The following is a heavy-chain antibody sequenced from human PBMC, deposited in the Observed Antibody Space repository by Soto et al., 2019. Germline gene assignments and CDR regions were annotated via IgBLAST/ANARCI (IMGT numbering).Heavy chain of an antibody. CDR2: IIPIFGTA. J-gene: IGHJ6*02. Sequence: SVKVSCKASGGTFSSCAISWVRQAPGQGLEWMGGIIPIFGTANYAQKFQGRVTITADKSTSTAYMELSSLRSEDTAVYYCARGRMTGYLYYYYGTDVWGQGTTVTVSS. CDR1: GGTFSSCA. V-gene: IGHV1-69*06. D-gene: IGHD3-9*01. CDR3: ARGRMTGYLYYYYGTDV.